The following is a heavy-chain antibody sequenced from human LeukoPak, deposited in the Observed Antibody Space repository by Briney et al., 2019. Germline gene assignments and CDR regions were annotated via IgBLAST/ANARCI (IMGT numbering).Heavy chain of an antibody. CDR3: ARTEGTVAYDS. CDR1: GFTFSNYS. J-gene: IGHJ5*01. V-gene: IGHV3-74*01. Sequence: HGGSLRLSCAASGFTFSNYSMHWVRQAPGKRLLWVSRINSDGSGTTYADSVRGRFTISRDNAKNTLYLQVNSLRAEDTAVYYCARTEGTVAYDSWGQGTLVTVSS. D-gene: IGHD4-23*01. CDR2: INSDGSGT.